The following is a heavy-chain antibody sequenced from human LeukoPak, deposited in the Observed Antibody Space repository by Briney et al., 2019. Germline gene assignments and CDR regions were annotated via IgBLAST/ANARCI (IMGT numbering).Heavy chain of an antibody. V-gene: IGHV4-59*08. D-gene: IGHD3-3*01. CDR3: ARHPPRGLLYRYYYGMDV. Sequence: PSETLSLTCTVSGGSISSYYWSWIRQPPGKGLEWIGYIYYSGSTNYNPSLKSRVTISVDTSKNQFSLKLSSVTAADTAVYYCARHPPRGLLYRYYYGMDVWGQGTTVTVSS. J-gene: IGHJ6*02. CDR2: IYYSGST. CDR1: GGSISSYY.